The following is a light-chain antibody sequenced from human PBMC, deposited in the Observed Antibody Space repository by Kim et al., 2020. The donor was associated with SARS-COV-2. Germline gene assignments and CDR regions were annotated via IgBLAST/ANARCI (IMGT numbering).Light chain of an antibody. CDR2: SND. CDR3: AAWDDSLKGSV. V-gene: IGLV1-44*01. Sequence: QRVTISCSGSISNIVSKLVNGYPQLPVTAPKRLMYSNDYRPSGVPDRFSGSESGTSASLAISGLQSEDEADYYCAAWDDSLKGSVFGGGTQLTVL. CDR1: ISNIVSKL. J-gene: IGLJ3*02.